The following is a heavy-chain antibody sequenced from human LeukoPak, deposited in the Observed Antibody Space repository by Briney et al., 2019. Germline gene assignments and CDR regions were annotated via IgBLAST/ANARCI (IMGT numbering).Heavy chain of an antibody. CDR3: ARDVSSGWYLTDY. Sequence: GGSLRLSCAASGFTFSSYAMHWVRQAPGKGLEWVAVISYDGSNKYYADSVKGRFTISRDNSKSTLYLQMNSLRAEDTAVYYCARDVSSGWYLTDYWGQGTLVTVSS. J-gene: IGHJ4*02. CDR1: GFTFSSYA. D-gene: IGHD6-19*01. CDR2: ISYDGSNK. V-gene: IGHV3-30*01.